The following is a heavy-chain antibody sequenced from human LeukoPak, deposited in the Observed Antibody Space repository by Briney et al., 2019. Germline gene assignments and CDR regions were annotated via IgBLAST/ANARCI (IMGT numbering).Heavy chain of an antibody. CDR1: GGSISSYY. V-gene: IGHV4-59*01. CDR3: ARGIVGAGGYYFDY. D-gene: IGHD1-26*01. CDR2: IYYSGST. Sequence: SETLSLTCTVSGGSISSYYWSWIRQPPGKGLEWIGYIYYSGSTNYNPSLKSRVTISVDTSKNQFSLKLSSVTAADTAVYYCARGIVGAGGYYFDYWGQGTLVTVSS. J-gene: IGHJ4*02.